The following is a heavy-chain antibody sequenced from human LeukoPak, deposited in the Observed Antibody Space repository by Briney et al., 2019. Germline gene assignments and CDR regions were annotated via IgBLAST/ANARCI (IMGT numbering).Heavy chain of an antibody. CDR1: GGSISSGDYY. CDR2: IYYSGST. V-gene: IGHV4-30-4*01. CDR3: ARVSVGSNNWFDP. Sequence: SETLSLTCTVSGGSISSGDYYWGWIRQPPGKGLEWIGYIYYSGSTYYNPSLKSRVTISVDTSKNQFSLKLSSVTAADTAVYSCARVSVGSNNWFDPWGQGTLVTVSS. J-gene: IGHJ5*02. D-gene: IGHD2-15*01.